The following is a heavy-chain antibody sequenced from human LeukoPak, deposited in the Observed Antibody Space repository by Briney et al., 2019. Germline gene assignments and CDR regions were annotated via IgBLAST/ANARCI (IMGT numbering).Heavy chain of an antibody. Sequence: GGSLRLSCAASGFSFSTHWMHWVRQAPGKGLVYVAQINSDGSATAYADSVKGRFTISRDNAKNTLYLEMSSLRAEETAVYYCGSLTVVARDHWGQGTLVTVSS. CDR2: INSDGSAT. J-gene: IGHJ4*02. V-gene: IGHV3-74*01. CDR3: GSLTVVARDH. D-gene: IGHD3-22*01. CDR1: GFSFSTHW.